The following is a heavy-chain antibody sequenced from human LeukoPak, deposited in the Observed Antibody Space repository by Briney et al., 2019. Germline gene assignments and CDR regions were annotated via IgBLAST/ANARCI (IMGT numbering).Heavy chain of an antibody. V-gene: IGHV4-34*01. Sequence: SETLSLTCAVYGGSFSGYYWSWIRQPPGKGLEWIGEINHSGSTYYNPSLKSRVTISVDTSKNQFSLKLSSVTAADTAVYYCARERYSYASPARYMDVWGKGTTVTVSS. CDR3: ARERYSYASPARYMDV. D-gene: IGHD5-18*01. J-gene: IGHJ6*03. CDR1: GGSFSGYY. CDR2: INHSGST.